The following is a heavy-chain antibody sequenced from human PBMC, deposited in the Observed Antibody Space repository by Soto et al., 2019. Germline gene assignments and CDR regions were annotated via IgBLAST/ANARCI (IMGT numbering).Heavy chain of an antibody. CDR3: ARGSGIVALPGELEDVKYDY. Sequence: QVQLQQWGAGLVKPSETLSLSCAVYGQSFSGHSWAWIRQPPGKGLEWIGEINECGSTYYNPSLKGRFTISTDTSKNQFSLKLSSVSAADTAAYFCARGSGIVALPGELEDVKYDYWGQGTLVNVSS. CDR2: INECGST. J-gene: IGHJ4*02. V-gene: IGHV4-34*01. D-gene: IGHD1-1*01. CDR1: GQSFSGHS.